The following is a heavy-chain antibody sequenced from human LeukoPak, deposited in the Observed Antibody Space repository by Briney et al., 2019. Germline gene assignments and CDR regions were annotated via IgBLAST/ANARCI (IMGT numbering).Heavy chain of an antibody. V-gene: IGHV3-30-3*01. Sequence: GGSLRLSCAASGFTFSSYAMHWVRQAPGKGLEWVAVISYDGSNKYYADSVKGRFTISRDNSKNTLYLQMNSLRAEDTAVYYCARIAARRPGIYYYYMDVWGKGTTVTVSS. CDR1: GFTFSSYA. D-gene: IGHD6-6*01. CDR2: ISYDGSNK. J-gene: IGHJ6*03. CDR3: ARIAARRPGIYYYYMDV.